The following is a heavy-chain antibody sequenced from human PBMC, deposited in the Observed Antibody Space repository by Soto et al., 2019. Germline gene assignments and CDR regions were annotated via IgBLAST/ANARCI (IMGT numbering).Heavy chain of an antibody. CDR3: ARVGSPIDY. Sequence: QVQLVQSGTDVKKPGASVKVSCKAAGYTFTNFGISWVRQAPGQWLEWMGWIRDYNGNTNYAQKFQGTVTMTTDTSTRTAYLELRSLRSDDTAVYYCARVGSPIDYWGQGTLVTVSS. CDR2: IRDYNGNT. CDR1: GYTFTNFG. J-gene: IGHJ4*02. D-gene: IGHD3-16*01. V-gene: IGHV1-18*01.